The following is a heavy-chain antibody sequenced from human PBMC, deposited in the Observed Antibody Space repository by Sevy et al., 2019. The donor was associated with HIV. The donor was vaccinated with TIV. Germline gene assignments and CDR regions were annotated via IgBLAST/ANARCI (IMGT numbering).Heavy chain of an antibody. V-gene: IGHV3-23*01. CDR1: GFTFSNYA. D-gene: IGHD5-18*01. CDR3: VKEVSQYSYSDY. J-gene: IGHJ4*02. CDR2: IIGSADAT. Sequence: GGSLRLSCAASGFTFSNYAMSWVRQTPGKGLEWVSAIIGSADATYYTDSVKGRFNISRDNSKNTEYLQMNSLRTEDTAVYYCVKEVSQYSYSDYWGQGTLVTVSS.